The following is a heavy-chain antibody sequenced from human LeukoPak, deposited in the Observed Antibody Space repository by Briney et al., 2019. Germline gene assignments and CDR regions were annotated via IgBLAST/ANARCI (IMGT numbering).Heavy chain of an antibody. D-gene: IGHD3-9*01. CDR2: ISWNSGSI. Sequence: PGGSLRLSCAAPGFTFDDYAMHWVRQAPGKGLEWVSGISWNSGSIGYADSVKGRFTISRDNAKNSLYLQMNSLRAEDTALYYCAKNINFRNYDIDYFDYWGQGTLVTVSS. CDR1: GFTFDDYA. CDR3: AKNINFRNYDIDYFDY. V-gene: IGHV3-9*01. J-gene: IGHJ4*02.